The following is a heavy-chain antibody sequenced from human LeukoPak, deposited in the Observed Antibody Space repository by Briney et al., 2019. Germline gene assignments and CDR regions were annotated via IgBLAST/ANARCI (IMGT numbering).Heavy chain of an antibody. Sequence: PSETLSLTCTVSGGSISSYYWSWIRQPPGKGLEWIGYIYYSGSTNYNPSLKSRVTISVDTSKNQFSLKLSSVTAADTAVYYCARGNRDYDILTGYLAYGMDVWGQGTTVTVSS. CDR2: IYYSGST. J-gene: IGHJ6*02. V-gene: IGHV4-59*01. CDR3: ARGNRDYDILTGYLAYGMDV. CDR1: GGSISSYY. D-gene: IGHD3-9*01.